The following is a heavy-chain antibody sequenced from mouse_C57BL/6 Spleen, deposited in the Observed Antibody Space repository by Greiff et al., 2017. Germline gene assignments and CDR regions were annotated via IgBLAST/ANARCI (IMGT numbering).Heavy chain of an antibody. CDR3: ARSRGYYAMDY. J-gene: IGHJ4*01. CDR2: IDPSDSYT. Sequence: QVQLQQSGAELVMPGASVKLSCKASGYTFTSYWMHWVKQRPGQGLEWIGEIDPSDSYTNYNQKFKGKSTLTVDKSSSTAYMQLSSLTSEDSAVYYCARSRGYYAMDYWGQGTSVTVSS. V-gene: IGHV1-69*01. CDR1: GYTFTSYW.